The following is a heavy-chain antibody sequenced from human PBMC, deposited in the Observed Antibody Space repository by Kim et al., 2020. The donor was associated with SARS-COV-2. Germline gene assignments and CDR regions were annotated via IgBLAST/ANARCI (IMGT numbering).Heavy chain of an antibody. CDR3: ARGSGQQPFDY. D-gene: IGHD6-13*01. J-gene: IGHJ4*02. V-gene: IGHV4-59*01. CDR1: GGFISSYY. Sequence: SETLSLTCTVPGGFISSYYWSWIRQPPGKGLEWIGYIYYSGSTNYNPSLKSRVTISVDTSKNQFSLKLSSVTAADTAVYYCARGSGQQPFDYWGQGTLVTVSS. CDR2: IYYSGST.